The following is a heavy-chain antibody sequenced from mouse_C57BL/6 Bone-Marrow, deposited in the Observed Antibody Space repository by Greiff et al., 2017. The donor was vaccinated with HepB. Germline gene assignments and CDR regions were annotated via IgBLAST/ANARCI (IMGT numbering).Heavy chain of an antibody. Sequence: VQLQQPGAELVMPGASVKLSCKASGYTFTSYWMHWVKQRPGQGLEWIGEIDPSDSYTNYNQKFKGKSTLTVDKSSSTAYMQLSSLTSEDSAVYYCAITTVVARGCFDYWGQGTTLTVSS. CDR3: AITTVVARGCFDY. D-gene: IGHD1-1*01. J-gene: IGHJ2*01. CDR2: IDPSDSYT. CDR1: GYTFTSYW. V-gene: IGHV1-69*01.